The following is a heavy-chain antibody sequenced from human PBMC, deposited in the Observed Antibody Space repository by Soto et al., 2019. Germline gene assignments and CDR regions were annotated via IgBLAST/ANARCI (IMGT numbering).Heavy chain of an antibody. Sequence: GGSLRLSCAASGFTFSRYAMHWVRQAPGKGLEWVAVISYDGSNKYYADSGKGQLPISRANSKNTKSLQMNSLRTEATAVYYYARGGISSSWYVSYYYYGMDVWGQGTTVTVSS. CDR1: GFTFSRYA. CDR2: ISYDGSNK. CDR3: ARGGISSSWYVSYYYYGMDV. D-gene: IGHD6-13*01. J-gene: IGHJ6*02. V-gene: IGHV3-30-3*01.